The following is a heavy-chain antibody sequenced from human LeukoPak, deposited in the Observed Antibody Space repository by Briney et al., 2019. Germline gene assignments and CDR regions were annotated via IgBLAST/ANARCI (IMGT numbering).Heavy chain of an antibody. CDR3: ARGSVGYYDSSGYLAY. D-gene: IGHD3-22*01. J-gene: IGHJ4*02. V-gene: IGHV3-21*01. CDR2: ISSSSSYI. CDR1: GFTFSNHA. Sequence: GSLRLSCAASGFTFSNHAMHWVRLTPGKGLEWVSSISSSSSYIYYADSVKGRFTISRDNAKNSLYLQMNSLRAEDTAVYYCARGSVGYYDSSGYLAYWGQGTLVTVSS.